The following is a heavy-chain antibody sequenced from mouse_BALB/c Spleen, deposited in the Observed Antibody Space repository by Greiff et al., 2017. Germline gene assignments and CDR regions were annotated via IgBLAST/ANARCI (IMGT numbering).Heavy chain of an antibody. Sequence: DVMLVESGGGLVQPGGSRKLSCAASGFTFSSFGMHWVRQAPEKGLEWVAYISSGSSTIYYADTVKGRFTISRDNPKNTLFLQMTSLRSEDTAMYYCARSGYYYGSSQTDWYFDVWGAGTTVTVSS. CDR2: ISSGSSTI. CDR3: ARSGYYYGSSQTDWYFDV. D-gene: IGHD1-1*01. V-gene: IGHV5-17*02. CDR1: GFTFSSFG. J-gene: IGHJ1*01.